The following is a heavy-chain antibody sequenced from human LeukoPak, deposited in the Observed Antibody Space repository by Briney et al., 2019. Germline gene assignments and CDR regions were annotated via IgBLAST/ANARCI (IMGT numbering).Heavy chain of an antibody. CDR2: ISYDGSNN. Sequence: PGVPLRLYCAASGFTLRSYRMHWARLAPGKRREWGAVISYDGSNNYYADAVKGRFTVSRDNSKNTLYLQMNSLRAEDTAVYYCAKSGANWFDPWGQGTLVTVSS. CDR1: GFTLRSYR. CDR3: AKSGANWFDP. D-gene: IGHD3-10*01. J-gene: IGHJ5*02. V-gene: IGHV3-30*18.